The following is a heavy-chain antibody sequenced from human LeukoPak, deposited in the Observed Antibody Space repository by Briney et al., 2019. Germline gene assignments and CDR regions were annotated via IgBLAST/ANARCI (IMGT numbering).Heavy chain of an antibody. CDR2: INHSGST. CDR1: GGSFSGYY. Sequence: SETLSLTCAVYGGSFSGYYWSWIRQPPGKGLEWIGEINHSGSTNYNPSLKSRVTISVDTSKNQFSLKLSSVTAADTAVYYCAREIVGATVFDYWGQGTLVTVSS. CDR3: AREIVGATVFDY. J-gene: IGHJ4*02. D-gene: IGHD1-26*01. V-gene: IGHV4-34*01.